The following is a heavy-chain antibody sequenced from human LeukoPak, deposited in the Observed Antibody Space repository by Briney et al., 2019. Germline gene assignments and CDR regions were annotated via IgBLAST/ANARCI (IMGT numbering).Heavy chain of an antibody. Sequence: GGSLRLSCAASGFTFSSYSMNWVRQAPGKGLEWVSSISSSSSYIYYADSVKGRFTISRDNAKNSLYLQMNSLRAEDTAVYYCARDSGLRDGSGSFWGQGTLVTVSS. CDR2: ISSSSSYI. D-gene: IGHD3-10*01. J-gene: IGHJ4*02. CDR3: ARDSGLRDGSGSF. V-gene: IGHV3-21*01. CDR1: GFTFSSYS.